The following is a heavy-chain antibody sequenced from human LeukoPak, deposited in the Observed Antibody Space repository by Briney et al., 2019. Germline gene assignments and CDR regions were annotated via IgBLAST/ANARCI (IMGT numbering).Heavy chain of an antibody. Sequence: GGSLRLSCAASGCTFNRYWMHWVRQVPGKEVGWVSHSHNDGNSVSYADSVKGRFTVSRDNAKNTLYLQMNRLRPGDTAVYYCVRHNYGYDYWARGTVVSVSS. V-gene: IGHV3-74*01. CDR3: VRHNYGYDY. CDR1: GCTFNRYW. CDR2: SHNDGNSV. J-gene: IGHJ4*02. D-gene: IGHD3-10*01.